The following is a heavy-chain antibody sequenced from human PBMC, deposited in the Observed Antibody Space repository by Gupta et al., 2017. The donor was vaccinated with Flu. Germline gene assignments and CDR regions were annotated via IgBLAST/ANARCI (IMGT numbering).Heavy chain of an antibody. Sequence: QVRLEQWGSGLLKTSETLSLTCGVYGVSFSGYYWSWIRKAPGKGLEWIGETSHTGITKYNPSLESRLTISVDASNNQFSLKLRDVTAADTAVYYCARVGGNFLRRVPYFQHWGQGTLVTVSS. CDR1: GVSFSGYY. CDR3: ARVGGNFLRRVPYFQH. CDR2: TSHTGIT. V-gene: IGHV4-34*01. D-gene: IGHD3-16*01. J-gene: IGHJ1*01.